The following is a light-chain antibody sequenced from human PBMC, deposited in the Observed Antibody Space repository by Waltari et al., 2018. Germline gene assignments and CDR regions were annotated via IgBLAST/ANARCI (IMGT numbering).Light chain of an antibody. CDR2: YVR. J-gene: IGLJ2*01. CDR3: CSHTGGSTFVI. V-gene: IGLV2-23*02. CDR1: NSDFGTYNF. Sequence: QSALTQPASVSGSPGQSITISCTGSNSDFGTYNFVSWYQQHPDKAPKLMIYYVRKRPSGVSNRFSGSKSGNTASLTISGLQAEDEADYYCCSHTGGSTFVIFGGGTKLTVL.